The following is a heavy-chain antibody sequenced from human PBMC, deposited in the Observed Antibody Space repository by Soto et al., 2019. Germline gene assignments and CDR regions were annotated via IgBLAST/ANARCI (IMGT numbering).Heavy chain of an antibody. CDR2: VNPSGGST. CDR3: AREENCSDGICYSEYFQR. V-gene: IGHV1-46*01. J-gene: IGHJ1*01. D-gene: IGHD2-15*01. CDR1: GYIFTAYS. Sequence: QVQLEQSGAEVKKPGASVKGSCKASGYIFTAYSMHWVRRAPGQGLQRMGVVNPSGGSTNYAQKFQGRITLTRDTSMNTFYMDLSSLTSEDTAVYYCAREENCSDGICYSEYFQRWGQGTLVTVSS.